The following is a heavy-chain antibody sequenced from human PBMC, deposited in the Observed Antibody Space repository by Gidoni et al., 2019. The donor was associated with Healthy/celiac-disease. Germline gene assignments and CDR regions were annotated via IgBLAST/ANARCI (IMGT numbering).Heavy chain of an antibody. CDR1: GFTFGDYA. CDR2: IRSKAYGGTT. J-gene: IGHJ3*02. Sequence: EVQLVESGGGLVKPGRSLRLSCTASGFTFGDYAMSWFRQAPGKGLEWVGFIRSKAYGGTTEYAASVKGRFTISRDDSKSIAYLQMNSLKTEDTAVYYCTRDRGDYYDSSLDAFDIWGQGTMVTVSS. D-gene: IGHD3-22*01. V-gene: IGHV3-49*05. CDR3: TRDRGDYYDSSLDAFDI.